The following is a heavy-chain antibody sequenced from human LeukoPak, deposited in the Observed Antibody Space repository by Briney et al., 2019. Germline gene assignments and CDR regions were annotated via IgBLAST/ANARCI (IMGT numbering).Heavy chain of an antibody. CDR1: GFTFHDYA. D-gene: IGHD4-11*01. Sequence: GGSLRLSCAASGFTFHDYAMHWVRQAPGKGLEWVSGISWNSGSIDYADSVKGRFTISRDNAKNSLYLQMNSLRAEDMALYYCAKDSGNYAFDYWGQGTLVTVSS. CDR3: AKDSGNYAFDY. CDR2: ISWNSGSI. V-gene: IGHV3-9*03. J-gene: IGHJ4*02.